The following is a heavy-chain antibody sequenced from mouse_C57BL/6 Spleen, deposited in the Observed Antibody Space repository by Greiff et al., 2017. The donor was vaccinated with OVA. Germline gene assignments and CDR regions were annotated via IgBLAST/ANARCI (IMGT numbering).Heavy chain of an antibody. CDR2: IRHKANNHAT. CDR3: TRGNDGNYVWYFDV. D-gene: IGHD2-1*01. CDR1: GFTFSDAW. V-gene: IGHV6-6*01. Sequence: EVKLMESGGGLVQPGGSMKLSCAASGFTFSDAWMDWVRQSPEKGLEGVAEIRHKANNHATYYAEYVKGRFTISRDDSKSSVYLQMNSLRAEDTGIYDGTRGNDGNYVWYFDVWGTGTTVTVSS. J-gene: IGHJ1*03.